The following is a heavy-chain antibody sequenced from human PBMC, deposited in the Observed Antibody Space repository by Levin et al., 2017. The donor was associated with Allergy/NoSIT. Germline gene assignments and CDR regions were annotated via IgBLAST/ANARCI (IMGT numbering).Heavy chain of an antibody. CDR1: GFTFDDYT. CDR3: AKESTFGYTSLNYFDF. J-gene: IGHJ4*02. D-gene: IGHD6-19*01. Sequence: QAGGSLRLSCAASGFTFDDYTMHWVRQAPGKGLEWVSSITWNSGSIVYADSVKGRFTISRDNANNSLYLQMNSLTTEDTAFYYCAKESTFGYTSLNYFDFWGQGTLVTVSS. V-gene: IGHV3-9*01. CDR2: ITWNSGSI.